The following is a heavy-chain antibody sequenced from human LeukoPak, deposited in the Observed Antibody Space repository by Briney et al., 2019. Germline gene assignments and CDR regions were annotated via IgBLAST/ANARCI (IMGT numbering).Heavy chain of an antibody. D-gene: IGHD3-10*01. CDR1: GFTFSSYA. CDR2: LSFDGTIT. CDR3: ARDSTYYYDSGSSGPHYFGY. Sequence: GRSLRLSCAASGFTFSSYAMHWVRQAPGKGLEWVAVLSFDGTITYYADSVKGRFTISRDNSKNTLYLQLNSLRAEDTAVYYCARDSTYYYDSGSSGPHYFGYWGQGTLVTVSS. V-gene: IGHV3-30*04. J-gene: IGHJ4*02.